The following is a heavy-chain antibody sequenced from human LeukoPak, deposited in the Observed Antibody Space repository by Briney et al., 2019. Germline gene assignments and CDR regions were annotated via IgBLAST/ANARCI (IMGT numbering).Heavy chain of an antibody. CDR3: ARGRDGAFDI. Sequence: ASVKVSCKASGYTFTGYYMHWARQAPGQGLEWMGWINPNSGGTNYAQKFQGRVTMTRDTSISTAYMELRSLRSDDTAVYYCARGRDGAFDIWGQGTMVTVSS. CDR2: INPNSGGT. V-gene: IGHV1-2*02. CDR1: GYTFTGYY. D-gene: IGHD3-10*01. J-gene: IGHJ3*02.